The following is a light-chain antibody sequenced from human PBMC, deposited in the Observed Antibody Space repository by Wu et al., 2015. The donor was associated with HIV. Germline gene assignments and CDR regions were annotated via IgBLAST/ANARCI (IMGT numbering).Light chain of an antibody. Sequence: EIVLTQSPVNVSMPPGARVTLSCRASASLKNGYLAWYQQKPGQAPRLLIYDASNRATGIPARFRGSGSGTDFTLTISSLEPEDFAVYYCQQRSNWPLTFGGGTKVEIK. CDR2: DAS. J-gene: IGKJ4*01. CDR3: QQRSNWPLT. V-gene: IGKV3-11*01. CDR1: ASLKNGY.